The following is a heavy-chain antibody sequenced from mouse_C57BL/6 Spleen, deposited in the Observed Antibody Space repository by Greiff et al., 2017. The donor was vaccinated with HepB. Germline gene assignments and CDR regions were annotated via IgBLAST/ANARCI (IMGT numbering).Heavy chain of an antibody. V-gene: IGHV14-4*01. CDR1: GFNIKDDY. Sequence: VQLKESGAELVRPGASVKLSCTASGFNIKDDYMHWVKQRPEQGLEWIGWIDPENGDTEYASKFQGKATITADTSSNTAYLQLSSLTSEDTAVYYCTTRYYYGSSYLDYWGQGTTLTVSS. D-gene: IGHD1-1*01. CDR2: IDPENGDT. CDR3: TTRYYYGSSYLDY. J-gene: IGHJ2*01.